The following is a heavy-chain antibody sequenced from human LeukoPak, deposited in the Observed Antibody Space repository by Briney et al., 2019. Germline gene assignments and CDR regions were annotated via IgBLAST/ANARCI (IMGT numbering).Heavy chain of an antibody. CDR1: GFTFSSYS. Sequence: QPGGSLRLSCAASGFTFSSYSMNWVRQAPGKGLEWVSYISSSSSTIYYADSVKGRFTISRDNSKNTLYLQMNSLRAEDTAVYYCAKDRIGFGELFYWGQGTLVTVSS. CDR3: AKDRIGFGELFY. J-gene: IGHJ4*02. CDR2: ISSSSSTI. V-gene: IGHV3-48*01. D-gene: IGHD3-10*01.